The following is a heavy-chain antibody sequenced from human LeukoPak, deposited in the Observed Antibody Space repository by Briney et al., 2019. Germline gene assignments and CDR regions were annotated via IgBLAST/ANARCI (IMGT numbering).Heavy chain of an antibody. CDR3: ARSGVFSGYDAFDI. V-gene: IGHV4-61*05. CDR2: IYHRGST. CDR1: GGSISSSSYY. Sequence: SETLSLTCTVSGGSISSSSYYWGWIRQPPGKGLEWIGYIYHRGSTNYNPSLKSRVTVSVDTSKNQFSLKVTSVTAADTAVYYCARSGVFSGYDAFDIWGQGTMVTVSS. D-gene: IGHD3-9*01. J-gene: IGHJ3*02.